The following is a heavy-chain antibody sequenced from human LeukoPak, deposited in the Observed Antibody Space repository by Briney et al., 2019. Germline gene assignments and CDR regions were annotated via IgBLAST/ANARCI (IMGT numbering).Heavy chain of an antibody. J-gene: IGHJ4*02. Sequence: GSLRLSCAASGFTFSSYSMNWVRQAPGKGLEWVSSISSSSSYIYYADSVKGRFTISRDNSKNTLYLQLNSLRAEDTTVYYCAKTTYASNSSGWYNHFAYWAREPWSPSPQ. CDR3: AKTTYASNSSGWYNHFAY. V-gene: IGHV3-21*04. D-gene: IGHD6-19*01. CDR2: ISSSSSYI. CDR1: GFTFSSYS.